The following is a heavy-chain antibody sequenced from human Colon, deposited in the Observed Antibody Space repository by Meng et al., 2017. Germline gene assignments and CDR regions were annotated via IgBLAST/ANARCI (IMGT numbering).Heavy chain of an antibody. CDR3: AGGPWELDY. Sequence: GQLQGPGQGLVRPSETLSLTCTVSGGSVSSGSHYWSWIRQPPGKGLEWIGYIDYSRSINYYPSLKSRVTMSVDTSKNQFTLNLSSVTAADTAVYYCAGGPWELDYWGQGTLVTVSS. CDR1: GGSVSSGSHY. CDR2: IDYSRSI. D-gene: IGHD1-26*01. V-gene: IGHV4-61*01. J-gene: IGHJ4*02.